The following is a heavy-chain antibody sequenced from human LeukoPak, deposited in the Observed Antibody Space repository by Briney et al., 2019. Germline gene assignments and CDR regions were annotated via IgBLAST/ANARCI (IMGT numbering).Heavy chain of an antibody. CDR1: GYTFTSYD. V-gene: IGHV1-8*01. CDR2: MNPNSGNT. D-gene: IGHD3-10*01. Sequence: GASVKVSCKASGYTFTSYDINWVRQATGQGLEWMGWMNPNSGNTGYAQKFQGRATMTRNTSISTAYMELSSLRSEDTAVYYCAVYGSGIPYPDYWGQGTLVTVSS. CDR3: AVYGSGIPYPDY. J-gene: IGHJ4*02.